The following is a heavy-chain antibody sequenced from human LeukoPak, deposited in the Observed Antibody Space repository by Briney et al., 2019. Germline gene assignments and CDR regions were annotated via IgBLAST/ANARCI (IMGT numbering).Heavy chain of an antibody. CDR3: TRIEWELLARVAFDI. CDR1: GFTFSGSA. D-gene: IGHD1-26*01. Sequence: GGSLRLSCAASGFTFSGSAMHWVRQASGKGLEWVGRIRSKANSYATAYAASVKGRFTISRDDSKNTAYLQMNSLKTEDTAVYYCTRIEWELLARVAFDIWGQGTMVTVSS. J-gene: IGHJ3*02. CDR2: IRSKANSYAT. V-gene: IGHV3-73*01.